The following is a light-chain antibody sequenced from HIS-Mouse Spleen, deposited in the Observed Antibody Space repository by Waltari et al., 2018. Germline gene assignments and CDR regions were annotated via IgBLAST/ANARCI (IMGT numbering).Light chain of an antibody. CDR1: SSDVGGYNY. CDR3: SSYTSSSPYVV. V-gene: IGLV2-14*01. CDR2: EVS. J-gene: IGLJ2*01. Sequence: QSALTQPASVSGSPGQSITISCTGTSSDVGGYNYVSWYQQHPGKAPKLRFYEVSNGASGVSNRLSGSKSGNTASLTISGLQAEDEADYYCSSYTSSSPYVVFGGGTKLTVL.